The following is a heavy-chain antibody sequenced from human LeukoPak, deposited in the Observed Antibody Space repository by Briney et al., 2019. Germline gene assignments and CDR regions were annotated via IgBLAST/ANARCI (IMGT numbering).Heavy chain of an antibody. J-gene: IGHJ4*02. CDR2: IRHDGSNK. V-gene: IGHV3-30*02. CDR1: GFTFSSYG. CDR3: ANNFDY. Sequence: GGSLRLPCAASGFTFSSYGMHWVRQAPGKGLEWVAFIRHDGSNKYYADSVKGRFTITRDNSKNTLYLQMNSLRAEDTAVYYCANNFDYWGQGTLVTVSS.